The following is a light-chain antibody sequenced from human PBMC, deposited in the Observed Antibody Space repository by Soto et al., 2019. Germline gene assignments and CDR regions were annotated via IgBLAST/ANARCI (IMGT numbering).Light chain of an antibody. CDR3: QQRGHWPPYT. J-gene: IGKJ2*01. CDR1: QSVSSY. Sequence: EIVLTQSPATLSLSPGDRATLSCRASQSVSSYLAWYQQKVGQAPRLLIYDASNRATDIPARFSGSGSGTDFTLTISSLEPEDFAVYYCQQRGHWPPYTFGQGTKLEIK. V-gene: IGKV3-11*01. CDR2: DAS.